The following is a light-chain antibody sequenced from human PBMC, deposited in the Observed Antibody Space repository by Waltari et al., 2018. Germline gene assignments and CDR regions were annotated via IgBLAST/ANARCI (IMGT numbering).Light chain of an antibody. CDR2: VNSDGSH. CDR3: QTGGHGTWV. Sequence: QLVLTQSPSASASLGASVKLTCTLSSGHSSNIIAWHQHQPEKGPRSLMTVNSDGSHSKGDEIPDRFSGSSAGAERYRTISSLQSEDEADYYCQTGGHGTWVFGGGTKLTVL. J-gene: IGLJ3*02. V-gene: IGLV4-69*01. CDR1: SGHSSNI.